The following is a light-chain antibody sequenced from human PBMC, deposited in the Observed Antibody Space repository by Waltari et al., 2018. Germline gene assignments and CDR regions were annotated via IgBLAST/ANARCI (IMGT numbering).Light chain of an antibody. CDR2: DAS. CDR1: QSVSIK. J-gene: IGKJ4*01. CDR3: QQYNNWPLT. V-gene: IGKV3-15*01. Sequence: EIVLTQSPATLSLSPGKRATLSCRASQSVSIKFAWYQQKPGQAPRLLISDASTRATVIPPRFSGSGSGTDFTLTISSLQSEDFAVYYCQQYNNWPLTFGGGTKVEIK.